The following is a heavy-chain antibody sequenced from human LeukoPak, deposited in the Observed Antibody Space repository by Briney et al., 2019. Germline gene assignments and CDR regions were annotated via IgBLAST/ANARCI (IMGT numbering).Heavy chain of an antibody. D-gene: IGHD3-3*01. CDR3: ARVPPGLRFWGGFPPPDGWFTP. Sequence: SETLSLTCTVSGGSISSYYWSWIRQPPGKGLEWIGYIYYSGSTNYNPSLKSRVTISVDTSKNQFSLKLSSVTAADTAVYYCARVPPGLRFWGGFPPPDGWFTPWGQEPRVPVPT. V-gene: IGHV4-59*01. J-gene: IGHJ5*02. CDR2: IYYSGST. CDR1: GGSISSYY.